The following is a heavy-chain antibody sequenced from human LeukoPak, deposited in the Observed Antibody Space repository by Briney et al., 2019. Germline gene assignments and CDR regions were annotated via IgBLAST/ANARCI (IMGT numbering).Heavy chain of an antibody. V-gene: IGHV4-59*01. J-gene: IGHJ3*02. CDR1: GGSISSYY. CDR3: ARASGYSYGRDAFDI. Sequence: SETLSLPCTVSGGSISSYYWSWLRQPPGKGLEWIGYIYYSGSTNYNPSLKSRVTISVDTSKNQFSLKLSSVTAADTAVYYCARASGYSYGRDAFDILVQGTMVTVSS. D-gene: IGHD5-18*01. CDR2: IYYSGST.